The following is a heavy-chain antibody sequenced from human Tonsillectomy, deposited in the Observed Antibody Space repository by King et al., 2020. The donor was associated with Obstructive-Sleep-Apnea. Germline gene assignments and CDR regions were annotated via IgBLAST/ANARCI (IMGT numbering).Heavy chain of an antibody. Sequence: VQLVESGGGLVQPGRSLRLSCTTSGFTFGDYAMTWFRQAPGKGLEWVGFIRSKANGGTTEYAASVKGRFTISRDDSKSIAYLQMNSLKSEDTAVYYCSRDYELGIGSDYWGQGSLVTVSS. CDR2: IRSKANGGTT. V-gene: IGHV3-49*03. CDR3: SRDYELGIGSDY. CDR1: GFTFGDYA. D-gene: IGHD7-27*01. J-gene: IGHJ4*02.